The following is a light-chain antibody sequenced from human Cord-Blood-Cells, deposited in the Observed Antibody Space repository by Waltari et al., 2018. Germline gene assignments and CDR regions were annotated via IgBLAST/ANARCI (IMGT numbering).Light chain of an antibody. V-gene: IGKV3-11*01. CDR3: QQRSNWWT. CDR2: DAS. CDR1: QSVSSY. Sequence: EIVLPQSPATLSLSPGARATLSCRASQSVSSYLAWYKQKPGQAPRLLIYDASNRATGIPARFSGSGSGTDFTLTISSLEPEDFAVYYCQQRSNWWTFGQGTKVEIK. J-gene: IGKJ1*01.